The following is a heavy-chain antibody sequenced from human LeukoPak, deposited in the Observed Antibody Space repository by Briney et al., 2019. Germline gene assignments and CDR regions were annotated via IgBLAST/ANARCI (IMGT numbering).Heavy chain of an antibody. CDR1: GFTFSSYW. D-gene: IGHD5-24*01. CDR2: INSDGSST. Sequence: PGGSLRLSCAASGFTFSSYWMHWVRQAPGKGLVWVSRINSDGSSTSYADSVKGRFTISRDNAKNTLYLQMNSLRAEDTAVYYCTTGSRPLWLPWDFDYWGQGTLVTVSS. V-gene: IGHV3-74*01. CDR3: TTGSRPLWLPWDFDY. J-gene: IGHJ4*02.